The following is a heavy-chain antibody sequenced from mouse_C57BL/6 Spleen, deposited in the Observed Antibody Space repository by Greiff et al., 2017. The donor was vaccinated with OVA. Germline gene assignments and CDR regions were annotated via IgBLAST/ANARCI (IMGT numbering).Heavy chain of an antibody. V-gene: IGHV1-55*01. J-gene: IGHJ4*01. D-gene: IGHD2-2*01. CDR2: IYPGSGST. Sequence: QVQLQQPGAELVKPGASVKMSCKASGYTFTSYWITWVKQRPGQGLEWIGDIYPGSGSTNYNEKFKSKATLTVDTSSSTAYMQLSSLTFEDSAVYYCARGLRGLYAMDYWGQGTSVTVSS. CDR1: GYTFTSYW. CDR3: ARGLRGLYAMDY.